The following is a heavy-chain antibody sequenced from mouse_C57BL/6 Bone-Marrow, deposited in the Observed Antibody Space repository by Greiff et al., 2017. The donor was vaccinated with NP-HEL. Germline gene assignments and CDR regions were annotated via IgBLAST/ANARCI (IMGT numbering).Heavy chain of an antibody. D-gene: IGHD3-2*02. J-gene: IGHJ3*01. CDR3: ARHEGRQLRIFFAY. CDR1: GYTFTEYT. Sequence: VKLVESGAELVKPGASVKLSCKASGYTFTEYTIHWVKQRSGQGLEWIGWFYPGSGSIKYNEKFKDKATLTADKSSSTVYMELSRLTSEDSAAYFCARHEGRQLRIFFAYWGQGTLVTVSA. V-gene: IGHV1-62-2*01. CDR2: FYPGSGSI.